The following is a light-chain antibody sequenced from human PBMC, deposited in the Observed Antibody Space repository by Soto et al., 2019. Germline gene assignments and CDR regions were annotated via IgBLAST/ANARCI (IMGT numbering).Light chain of an antibody. CDR2: GAS. CDR1: QSVSTSY. CDR3: QQYGSVPLT. J-gene: IGKJ4*01. V-gene: IGKV3-20*01. Sequence: EIVLTQSPGTLSLSPGERATLSCRASQSVSTSYLAWYQQKPGQAPRLLIYGASSRATGIPDRFSGSGSGADVTFTISRLEPEDFAVYYCQQYGSVPLTFGGGTKVEIK.